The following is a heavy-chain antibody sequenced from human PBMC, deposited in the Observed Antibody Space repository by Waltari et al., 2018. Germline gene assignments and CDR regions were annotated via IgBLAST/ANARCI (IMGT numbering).Heavy chain of an antibody. CDR3: ARDFLSTVTKSFDP. CDR2: ISSSSTYI. V-gene: IGHV3-21*01. CDR1: GFTFSSYT. J-gene: IGHJ5*02. D-gene: IGHD4-17*01. Sequence: EVQLVESGGGLVKPGGSLRLSCAASGFTFSSYTMSWVRQAPGKGREWGSSISSSSTYIYYADSVKGRFTISRDNAKNSLYRQMNSLRAEDTAVYYCARDFLSTVTKSFDPWGQGTLVTVSS.